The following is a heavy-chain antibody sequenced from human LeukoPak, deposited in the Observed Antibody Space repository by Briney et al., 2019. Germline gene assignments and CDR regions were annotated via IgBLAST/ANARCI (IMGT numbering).Heavy chain of an antibody. CDR1: GYTFTSYG. Sequence: GASVKVSCKASGYTFTSYGINWVRQAPGQGLEWMGWISVYSGDPKYAQKLQGRVTLTTDTSTSTAYMELRSLRSDDTAVYYCARGPDLGDYSTSYYYGMGVWGQGTTVTVSS. V-gene: IGHV1-18*01. CDR2: ISVYSGDP. J-gene: IGHJ6*02. CDR3: ARGPDLGDYSTSYYYGMGV. D-gene: IGHD4-17*01.